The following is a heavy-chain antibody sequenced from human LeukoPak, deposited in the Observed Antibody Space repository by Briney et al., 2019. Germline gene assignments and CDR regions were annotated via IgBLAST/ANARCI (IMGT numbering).Heavy chain of an antibody. CDR1: GVSISGYY. CDR2: IYHSGST. J-gene: IGHJ4*02. CDR3: ARGTGTKWRYFDY. V-gene: IGHV4-59*01. D-gene: IGHD1-1*01. Sequence: SETPSLTCTVSGVSISGYYWSWIRQPPGKGLEWIGYIYHSGSTNYNPSLTSRVTISVDTSKNQFSLKLSSVTAADTAVYYCARGTGTKWRYFDYWGQGTLVSVSS.